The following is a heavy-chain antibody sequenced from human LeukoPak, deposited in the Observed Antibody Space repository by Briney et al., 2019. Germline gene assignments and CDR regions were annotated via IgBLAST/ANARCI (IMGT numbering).Heavy chain of an antibody. CDR2: ISAYNGNT. CDR3: AATLTVTTGSAYFGMDV. CDR1: GYTFTNYG. Sequence: ASVKVSCKASGYTFTNYGFSWVRQAPGQGLEWMGWISAYNGNTNYAQKLQGRVTMTTDTSTSTAYMELSSLRSEDTAVYYCAATLTVTTGSAYFGMDVWGQGTTVTVSS. D-gene: IGHD4-17*01. J-gene: IGHJ6*02. V-gene: IGHV1-18*01.